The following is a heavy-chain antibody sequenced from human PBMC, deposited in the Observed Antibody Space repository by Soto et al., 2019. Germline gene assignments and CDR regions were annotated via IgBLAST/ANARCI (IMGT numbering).Heavy chain of an antibody. V-gene: IGHV3-66*01. CDR2: IYSGGST. CDR1: GFTVSTNY. Sequence: EVQLVESGGGLDQPGESLRLSCAASGFTVSTNYMSWVRQAPGKGLEWVSVIYSGGSTDYADSVKGRFTISRDNSKNTLYLQMNSLRAEDTAVYYCARGREWGYLDYWGQGTLVTVSS. CDR3: ARGREWGYLDY. D-gene: IGHD3-3*01. J-gene: IGHJ4*02.